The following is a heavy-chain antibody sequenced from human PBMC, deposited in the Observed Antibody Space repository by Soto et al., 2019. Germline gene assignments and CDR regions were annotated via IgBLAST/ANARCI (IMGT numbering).Heavy chain of an antibody. CDR2: ISSSSSYI. J-gene: IGHJ6*02. CDR1: GFTFSSYI. Sequence: PGGSLRLSCAASGFTFSSYIMKWVRQSPGKGLEWVSSISSSSSYIYYADSVKGRFTISRDNAKNSLYLQMNSLGAEDTAVYYCAREITIFGVVINYYYGMDVWGQGTPVTVSS. D-gene: IGHD3-3*01. V-gene: IGHV3-21*01. CDR3: AREITIFGVVINYYYGMDV.